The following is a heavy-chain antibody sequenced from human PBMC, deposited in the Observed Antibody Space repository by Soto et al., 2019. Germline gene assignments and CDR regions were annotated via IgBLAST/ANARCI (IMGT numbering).Heavy chain of an antibody. CDR1: RFTLSKYS. J-gene: IGHJ3*02. CDR2: ISGSSSTI. Sequence: GGNLRLSCEASRFTLSKYSMNWVRQAPGKGLEWISYISGSSSTIYYADSVRGRFTISRDNAKNSLYLQMNSLSADDTAVYFCARDDSSGWSGAEAFDIWGQGAMVTVSS. V-gene: IGHV3-48*01. D-gene: IGHD6-19*01. CDR3: ARDDSSGWSGAEAFDI.